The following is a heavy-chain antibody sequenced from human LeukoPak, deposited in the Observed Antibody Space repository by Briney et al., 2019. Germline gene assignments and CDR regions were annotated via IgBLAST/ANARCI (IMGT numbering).Heavy chain of an antibody. Sequence: PGGSLRLSCAASGFTFSSYAMSWVRQAPGKGLEWVSSISSSSSYIYYADSVKGRFTISRDNAKNSLYLQMNSLRAEDTAVYYCASGYYDSSGYPHYWGQGTLVTVSS. CDR3: ASGYYDSSGYPHY. V-gene: IGHV3-21*01. J-gene: IGHJ4*02. D-gene: IGHD3-22*01. CDR2: ISSSSSYI. CDR1: GFTFSSYA.